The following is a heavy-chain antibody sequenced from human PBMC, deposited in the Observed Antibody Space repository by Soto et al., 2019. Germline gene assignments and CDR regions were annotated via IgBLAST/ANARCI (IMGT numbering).Heavy chain of an antibody. CDR2: IIPIFGTA. Sequence: QVQLVQSGAEVKKPGSSVKVSCKASGGTFSSYAISWVRQALGQGLEWMGGIIPIFGTANYAQKFQGRVTITADESTRTAYMELSSLRSEDTAVYYCAIPKGRLRGGDDAFDIWGQGTMVTVSS. J-gene: IGHJ3*02. CDR3: AIPKGRLRGGDDAFDI. CDR1: GGTFSSYA. D-gene: IGHD4-17*01. V-gene: IGHV1-69*12.